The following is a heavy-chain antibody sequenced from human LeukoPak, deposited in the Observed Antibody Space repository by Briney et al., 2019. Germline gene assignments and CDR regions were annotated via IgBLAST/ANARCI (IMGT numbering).Heavy chain of an antibody. CDR2: ISYDGSNK. Sequence: GRSLRLSCAASGFTFSSYTMHWVRPAPGKGLEWVAVISYDGSNKYSADSVKGRFTISRDNYMNTLYLQMNSLRAEDTAVYECASDRRGYCSSTSCRTYYFDYWGQGTLVTVSS. J-gene: IGHJ4*02. D-gene: IGHD2-2*01. CDR3: ASDRRGYCSSTSCRTYYFDY. V-gene: IGHV3-30-3*01. CDR1: GFTFSSYT.